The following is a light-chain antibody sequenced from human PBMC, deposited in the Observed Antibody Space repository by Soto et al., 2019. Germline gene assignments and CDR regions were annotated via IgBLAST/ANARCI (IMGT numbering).Light chain of an antibody. J-gene: IGLJ1*01. CDR1: SSDVGSSNL. CDR3: CSYAGSVTYV. CDR2: DVI. Sequence: QSALTQPASVSGSPGQSITISCSGTSSDVGSSNLVSWYQQHPGKAPKLMIYDVIKRPSGVSNRFSGSKSGNTASLTISGLQAEDEADYYCCSYAGSVTYVFGTGTKLTVL. V-gene: IGLV2-23*02.